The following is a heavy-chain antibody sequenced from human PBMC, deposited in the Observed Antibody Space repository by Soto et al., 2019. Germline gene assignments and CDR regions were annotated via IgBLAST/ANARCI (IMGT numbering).Heavy chain of an antibody. J-gene: IGHJ6*02. CDR2: IYYSGST. Sequence: SETLSLTCTVSGGSISSYYWSWIRQPPGKGLEWIGYIYYSGSTNYNPSLKSRVTISVDTSKNQFSLKLSSVTAADTAVYYCAREYGSSSATPYYYYYGMDVWGQGTTVTVSS. CDR3: AREYGSSSATPYYYYYGMDV. V-gene: IGHV4-59*12. D-gene: IGHD6-6*01. CDR1: GGSISSYY.